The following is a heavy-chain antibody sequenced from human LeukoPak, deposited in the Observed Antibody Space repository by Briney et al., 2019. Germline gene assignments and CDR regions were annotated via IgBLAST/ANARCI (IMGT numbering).Heavy chain of an antibody. D-gene: IGHD1-26*01. CDR1: GGTFSSYA. CDR3: ARDDDGGSYSD. Sequence: GASMKVSCKASGGTFSSYAISWVRQAPGQGLEWMGRIIPIFGTANYAQKFQGRVTITTDESTSTAYMELSSLRSEDTAVYYCARDDDGGSYSDWGQGTLVTVSS. CDR2: IIPIFGTA. J-gene: IGHJ4*02. V-gene: IGHV1-69*05.